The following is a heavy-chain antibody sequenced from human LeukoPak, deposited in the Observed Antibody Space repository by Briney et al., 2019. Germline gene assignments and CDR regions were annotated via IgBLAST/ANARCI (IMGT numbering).Heavy chain of an antibody. CDR2: ISGSGGNT. CDR3: AKGLPVSDFWSGNGYYYGMDV. D-gene: IGHD3-3*01. J-gene: IGHJ6*02. V-gene: IGHV3-23*01. CDR1: GFTFSDYA. Sequence: GGSLRLSCVGSGFTFSDYAMSWVRQSPGKGPEWVSAISGSGGNTFYAGSVKGRFTISRDISRNTLFLQMNSLRAEDTAVYYCAKGLPVSDFWSGNGYYYGMDVWGQGTTVTVS.